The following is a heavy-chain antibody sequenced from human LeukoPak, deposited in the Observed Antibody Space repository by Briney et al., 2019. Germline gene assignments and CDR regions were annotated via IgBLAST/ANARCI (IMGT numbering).Heavy chain of an antibody. CDR2: IHSGGTT. V-gene: IGHV3-53*01. Sequence: GGSLRLSCAVSGFIVSSDFMGWVRQAPGQGLEWVSAIHSGGTTLYAASVKGRFIISRDNAKNTLHLQMRSLRADDTAVYYCATSRGAAWGQGTTVTVSS. CDR3: ATSRGAA. J-gene: IGHJ6*02. CDR1: GFIVSSDF.